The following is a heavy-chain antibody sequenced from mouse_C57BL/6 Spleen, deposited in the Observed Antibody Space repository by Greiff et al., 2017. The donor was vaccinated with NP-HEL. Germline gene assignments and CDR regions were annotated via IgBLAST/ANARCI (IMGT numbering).Heavy chain of an antibody. Sequence: EVKVEESGGGLVQPGGSMKLSCAASGFTFSDAWMDWVRQSPEKGLEWVAEIRNKANNHATYYAESVKGRFTISRDDSKSSVYLQMNSLRAEDTGIYYCTRKGGLRPYAMDYWGQGTSVTVSS. CDR1: GFTFSDAW. D-gene: IGHD2-4*01. CDR3: TRKGGLRPYAMDY. J-gene: IGHJ4*01. V-gene: IGHV6-6*01. CDR2: IRNKANNHAT.